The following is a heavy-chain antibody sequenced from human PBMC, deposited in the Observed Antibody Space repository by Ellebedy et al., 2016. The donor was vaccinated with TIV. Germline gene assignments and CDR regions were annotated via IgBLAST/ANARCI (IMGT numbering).Heavy chain of an antibody. CDR1: GFTFRRYA. CDR3: AKDRTPGDGYWVFDY. CDR2: FGISGDTT. D-gene: IGHD5-18*01. V-gene: IGHV3-23*01. Sequence: GESLKISCAASGFTFRRYAMSWVRQAPGKGLEWVSGFGISGDTTYYADSVKGRFTISRDNSKSTLDLQMNSLRAEDTAVYFCAKDRTPGDGYWVFDYWGQGTLVTVSS. J-gene: IGHJ4*02.